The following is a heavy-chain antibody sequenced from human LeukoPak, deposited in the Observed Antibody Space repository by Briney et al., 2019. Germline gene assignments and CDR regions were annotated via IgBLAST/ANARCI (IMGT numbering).Heavy chain of an antibody. V-gene: IGHV1-3*01. CDR2: INAGNGNT. CDR1: GGTFSSYA. J-gene: IGHJ4*02. Sequence: ASVKVSCKASGGTFSSYAISWVRQAPGQRLEWMGWINAGNGNTKYSQKFQGRVTITRDTSASTAYMELSSLRSEDTAVYYCARDPFRYSGYDLWGQGTLVTVSS. D-gene: IGHD5-12*01. CDR3: ARDPFRYSGYDL.